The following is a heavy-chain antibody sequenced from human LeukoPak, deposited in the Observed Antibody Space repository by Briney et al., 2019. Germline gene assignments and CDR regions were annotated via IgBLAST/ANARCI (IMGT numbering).Heavy chain of an antibody. J-gene: IGHJ2*01. CDR2: FYSSGST. CDR3: ARPYSSSDWYFDL. V-gene: IGHV4-39*01. D-gene: IGHD6-6*01. Sequence: SETLSLTCTVSGASISSSSYYWGWIRQPPGKGLEWIGSFYSSGSTYYNPSLKTRVTISVDTSKNQLSLALSSVTATDTAVYYCARPYSSSDWYFDLWGRGTLVTVSS. CDR1: GASISSSSYY.